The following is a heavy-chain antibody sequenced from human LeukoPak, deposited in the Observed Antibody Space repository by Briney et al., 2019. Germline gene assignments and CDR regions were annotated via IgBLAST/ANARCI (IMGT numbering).Heavy chain of an antibody. J-gene: IGHJ6*03. CDR1: GYTFTGYY. Sequence: GASVKVSCKASGYTFTGYYMHWVRQAPGQGLEWMGWINPNSGGTNYAQKFQGRVTMTRDTSISTAYMELSRLRSDDTAVYYCARLAPPFGETYYYYMDVWGKGTTVTVSS. CDR2: INPNSGGT. D-gene: IGHD3-10*01. V-gene: IGHV1-2*02. CDR3: ARLAPPFGETYYYYMDV.